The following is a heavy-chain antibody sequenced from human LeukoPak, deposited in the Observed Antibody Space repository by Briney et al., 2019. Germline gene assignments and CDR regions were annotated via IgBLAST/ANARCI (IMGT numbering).Heavy chain of an antibody. Sequence: GGSLTLSCAASGFTVSSNYMSWVRHAPGQGLGWVSVIYSGGSPYSVDSVKGRFTISRDTSKNTLYLQMNSLRAEDTAVYYCARERGGYYYDSSGYYGGAYFDYWGQGTLVTVSS. CDR1: GFTVSSNY. J-gene: IGHJ4*02. V-gene: IGHV3-66*01. CDR2: IYSGGSP. D-gene: IGHD3-22*01. CDR3: ARERGGYYYDSSGYYGGAYFDY.